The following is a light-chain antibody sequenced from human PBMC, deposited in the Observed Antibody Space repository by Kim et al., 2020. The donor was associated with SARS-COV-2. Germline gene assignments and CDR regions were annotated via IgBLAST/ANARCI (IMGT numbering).Light chain of an antibody. CDR2: DTS. Sequence: ILSSSPGERATLACSASQSVRSSFAWYQQNPGQPPRLLIYDTSNRATGIPARFSGSGSGTDFTLTITSLEPEDSAVYYCQQRTNWLFGQGTKLEI. CDR1: QSVRSS. J-gene: IGKJ2*01. CDR3: QQRTNWL. V-gene: IGKV3-11*01.